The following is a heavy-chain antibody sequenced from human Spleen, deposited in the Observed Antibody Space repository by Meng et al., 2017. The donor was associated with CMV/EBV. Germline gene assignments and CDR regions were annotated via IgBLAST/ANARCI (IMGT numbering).Heavy chain of an antibody. Sequence: SETLSLTCTVSGGSVSSGSYYWSWIRQPPGKGLEWIGYIYYSGSTNYNPSLKSRVTISVDTSKNQFSLKLSSVTAADTAVYYCARLDTYCSSTSCYPARFDYWGQGTLVTV. J-gene: IGHJ4*02. D-gene: IGHD2-2*01. V-gene: IGHV4-61*01. CDR2: IYYSGST. CDR3: ARLDTYCSSTSCYPARFDY. CDR1: GGSVSSGSYY.